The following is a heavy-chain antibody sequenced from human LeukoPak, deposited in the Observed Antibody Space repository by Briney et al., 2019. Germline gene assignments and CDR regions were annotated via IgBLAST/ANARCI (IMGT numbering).Heavy chain of an antibody. CDR2: IYYSGST. Sequence: PSETLSLTCTVSGGSISSSSYYWGWIRQPPGKGLEWIGSIYYSGSTYYNPSLKSRVTISVDTSKNQFPLKLSSVTAADTAVYYCARDRAQVARTGRYYFDYWGQGTLVIVSS. V-gene: IGHV4-39*06. J-gene: IGHJ4*02. CDR3: ARDRAQVARTGRYYFDY. D-gene: IGHD3/OR15-3a*01. CDR1: GGSISSSSYY.